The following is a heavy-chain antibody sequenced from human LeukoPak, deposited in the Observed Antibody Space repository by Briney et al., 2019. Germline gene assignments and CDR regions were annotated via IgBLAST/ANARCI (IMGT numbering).Heavy chain of an antibody. CDR2: IYHSGST. CDR1: GGSISSGGYY. Sequence: SQTLSLTCTVSGGSISSGGYYWSWIRQPPGEGLEWIGYIYHSGSTYYNPSLKSRVTISVDRSKNQFSLKLSSVTAADTAVYYCEVNSGPVHFWDVWGKGTTVTVSS. V-gene: IGHV4-30-2*01. CDR3: EVNSGPVHFWDV. D-gene: IGHD3-3*02. J-gene: IGHJ6*04.